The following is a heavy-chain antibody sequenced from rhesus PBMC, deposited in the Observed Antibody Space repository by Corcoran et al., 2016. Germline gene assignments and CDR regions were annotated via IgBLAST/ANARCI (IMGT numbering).Heavy chain of an antibody. V-gene: IGHV4-99*02. D-gene: IGHD4-29*01. Sequence: QVQLQESGPGLVKPSETLSLPCAVSGYSISSGYYLGWLRQPPGKGREYIGYISGRSGSTYDNPSLKRRVNMSKDTSKNQFAMKLSSVTAADTAVDYGAREDYGSRHYGLDSWGQGVVVTVSS. CDR3: AREDYGSRHYGLDS. CDR2: ISGRSGST. J-gene: IGHJ6*01. CDR1: GYSISSGYY.